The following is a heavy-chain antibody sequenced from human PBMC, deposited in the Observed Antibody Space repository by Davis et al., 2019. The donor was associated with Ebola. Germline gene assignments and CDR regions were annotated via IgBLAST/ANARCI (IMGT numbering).Heavy chain of an antibody. CDR2: INPNSGGT. Sequence: ASVKVSCKASGYTFTGYYMHWVRQAPGQGLEWMGWINPNSGGTNYAQKFQGRVTMTRDTSISTAYMELSRLRSEDTAVYYCARDRGGYSSSGDFDYWGQGTLVTVSS. CDR1: GYTFTGYY. CDR3: ARDRGGYSSSGDFDY. D-gene: IGHD6-6*01. J-gene: IGHJ4*02. V-gene: IGHV1-2*02.